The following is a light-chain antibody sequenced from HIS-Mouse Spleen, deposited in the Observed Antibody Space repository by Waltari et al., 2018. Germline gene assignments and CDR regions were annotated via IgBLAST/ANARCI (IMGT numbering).Light chain of an antibody. CDR2: GKN. Sequence: SSELTQDPAVSVALGQTVRITCQGDSLRSYYASWYQQKPGQAPVLVIYGKNNRASGIPDRFSGSSSGNTASLTSTGAQAEDEADYYCNSRDSSGNHVVFGGGTKLTVL. V-gene: IGLV3-19*01. J-gene: IGLJ2*01. CDR1: SLRSYY. CDR3: NSRDSSGNHVV.